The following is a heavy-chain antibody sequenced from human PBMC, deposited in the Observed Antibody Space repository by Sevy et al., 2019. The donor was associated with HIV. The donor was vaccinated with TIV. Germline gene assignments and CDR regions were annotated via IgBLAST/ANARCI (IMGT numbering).Heavy chain of an antibody. CDR2: INSGSSYT. CDR1: GFTFSDYY. Sequence: GGSLRLSCAASGFTFSDYYMSWIRQAPGKGLEWVSYINSGSSYTNYADSVKGRFNISRDNARNSLYLQMKSLRAEDTAVYYCAKDSRVYSSSHFDDWGQGIRVTVSS. J-gene: IGHJ4*02. V-gene: IGHV3-11*06. D-gene: IGHD6-13*01. CDR3: AKDSRVYSSSHFDD.